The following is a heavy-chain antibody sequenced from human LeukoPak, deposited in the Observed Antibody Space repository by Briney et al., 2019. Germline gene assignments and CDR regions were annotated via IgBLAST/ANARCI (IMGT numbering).Heavy chain of an antibody. J-gene: IGHJ3*02. D-gene: IGHD3-10*01. CDR3: AKENGITMVREPDAFDI. CDR2: ISGSGGST. Sequence: GGSLRLSCAASGFTVSNNYMSWVRQAPGKGLEWVSAISGSGGSTYYADSVKGRFTISRDNSNNTLYLQMNSLRAEDTAVYYCAKENGITMVREPDAFDIWGQGTMVTVSS. V-gene: IGHV3-23*01. CDR1: GFTVSNNY.